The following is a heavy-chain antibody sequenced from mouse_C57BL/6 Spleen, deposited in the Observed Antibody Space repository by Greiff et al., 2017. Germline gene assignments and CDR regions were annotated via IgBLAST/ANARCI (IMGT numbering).Heavy chain of an antibody. D-gene: IGHD2-10*01. CDR3: TTSLLGFAY. J-gene: IGHJ3*01. CDR2: IDPEDGDT. Sequence: VQLQQSGAELVRPGASVKLSCTASCFNIKDYYMHWVKQRPEQGLEWIGRIDPEDGDTEYAPKFPGKATMTADTSTNTADRQLSSLTSEDTAVYYCTTSLLGFAYGGQGTLVTVSA. CDR1: CFNIKDYY. V-gene: IGHV14-1*01.